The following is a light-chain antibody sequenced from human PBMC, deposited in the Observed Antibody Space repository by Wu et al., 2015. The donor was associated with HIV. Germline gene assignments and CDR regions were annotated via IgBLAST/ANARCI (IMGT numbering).Light chain of an antibody. CDR1: QSVSASY. CDR3: QQYGDSPYS. Sequence: EIVLTQSPGTLSLSPGERATLSCRASQSVSASYLAWYQQKLDQAPRLLIYGASSRATGIPDRFSGSGSGTDFTLTISRLEPEDFAVYYCQQYGDSPYSFGQGTKAGD. CDR2: GAS. J-gene: IGKJ2*03. V-gene: IGKV3-20*01.